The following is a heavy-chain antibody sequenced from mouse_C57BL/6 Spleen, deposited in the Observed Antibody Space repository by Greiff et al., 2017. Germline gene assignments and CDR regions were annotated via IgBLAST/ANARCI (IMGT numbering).Heavy chain of an antibody. CDR1: GYTFTSYW. Sequence: QVQLQQPGAELVKPGASVKMSCKASGYTFTSYWITWVKQRPGQGLEWIGDIYPGSGSTNYNGKFKSKATLTGDTSSSTAYMQLSSLTSEDSAIYYCARVGGCSRYVRFAYWGQGTLVTVSA. D-gene: IGHD3-2*02. J-gene: IGHJ3*01. CDR3: ARVGGCSRYVRFAY. V-gene: IGHV1-55*01. CDR2: IYPGSGST.